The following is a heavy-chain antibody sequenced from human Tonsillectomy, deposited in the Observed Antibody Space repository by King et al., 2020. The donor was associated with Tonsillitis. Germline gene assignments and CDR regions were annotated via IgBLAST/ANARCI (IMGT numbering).Heavy chain of an antibody. CDR3: ARGYGGNSGYFDY. CDR1: GFTFSNYG. Sequence: VQLVECGGGVVQPGTSLTLSCAASGFTFSNYGIHWVRQAPGKGLEWVAVIWYDASKKYYLDSVKGRFTISRDNSENTLYLQMNSLRAEDTAVYYCARGYGGNSGYFDYWGQGTLVTVSS. V-gene: IGHV3-33*08. CDR2: IWYDASKK. D-gene: IGHD4-23*01. J-gene: IGHJ4*02.